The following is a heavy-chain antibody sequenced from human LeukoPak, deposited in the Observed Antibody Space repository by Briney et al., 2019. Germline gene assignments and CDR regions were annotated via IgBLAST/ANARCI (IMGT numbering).Heavy chain of an antibody. CDR3: AKLYSSSSSSSWFDP. CDR2: ISGSGGST. J-gene: IGHJ5*02. Sequence: GGSLRLSCAASGFTFSSYAMSWVRQAPGKRLEWVSDISGSGGSTYYADSVKGRFTISRDNSKNTLYLQMNSLRAEDTAVYYCAKLYSSSSSSSWFDPWGQGTLVTVSS. CDR1: GFTFSSYA. V-gene: IGHV3-23*01. D-gene: IGHD6-6*01.